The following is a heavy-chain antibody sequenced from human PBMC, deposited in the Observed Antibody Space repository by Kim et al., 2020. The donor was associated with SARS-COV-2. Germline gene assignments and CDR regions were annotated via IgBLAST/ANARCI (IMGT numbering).Heavy chain of an antibody. CDR1: GGSISSGGYY. CDR3: ARVGFLSGIDV. Sequence: SETLSLTCTVSGGSISSGGYYWSWLRQHPGQGLEWIGYIYHSGSTYYNPTLKSRVTIFVDTSKNQFSLKPSSVTAAATADYYCARVGFLSGIDVWGQATT. CDR2: IYHSGST. V-gene: IGHV4-31*03. J-gene: IGHJ6*02.